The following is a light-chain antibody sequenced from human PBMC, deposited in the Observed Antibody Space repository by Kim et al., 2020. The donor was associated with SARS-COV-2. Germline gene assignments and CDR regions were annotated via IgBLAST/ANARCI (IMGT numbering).Light chain of an antibody. J-gene: IGLJ3*02. CDR1: DSNIGRTF. Sequence: QSVLTQPPSASGTPGQTVTISCSGGDSNIGRTFVYWYQQLPGTAPKLLIYANYQRPSGVPDRFSASKSGTSASLAISGLQSEDEAAYYCAAWDDNLSGRLFGGGTRLTVL. V-gene: IGLV1-47*02. CDR2: ANY. CDR3: AAWDDNLSGRL.